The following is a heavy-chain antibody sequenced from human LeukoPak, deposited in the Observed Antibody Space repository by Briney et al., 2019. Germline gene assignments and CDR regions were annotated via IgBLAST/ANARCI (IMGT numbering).Heavy chain of an antibody. CDR3: ARDIAVAGPNYFDY. D-gene: IGHD6-19*01. V-gene: IGHV3-21*01. CDR1: GFTFSNAW. CDR2: ISSSSSYI. Sequence: GGSLILSCAASGFTFSNAWMSWVRQAPGKGLEWVSSISSSSSYIYYADSVKGRFTISRDNAKNSLYLQMNSLRAEDTAVYYCARDIAVAGPNYFDYWGQGTLVTVSS. J-gene: IGHJ4*02.